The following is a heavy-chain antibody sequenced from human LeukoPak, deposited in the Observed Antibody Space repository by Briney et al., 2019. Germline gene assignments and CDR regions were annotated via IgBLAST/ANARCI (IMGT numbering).Heavy chain of an antibody. Sequence: PSETLSLTCAVSGGSISSSNWWSWVRQPPGKGLEWIGEIYHSGSTNYNPSLKSRVTISVDKSKNQFSLKLSSVTAADTAVYYCARGDKTWFGELPVYYFDYWGQGTLVTVSS. V-gene: IGHV4-4*02. CDR2: IYHSGST. J-gene: IGHJ4*02. CDR1: GGSISSSNW. CDR3: ARGDKTWFGELPVYYFDY. D-gene: IGHD3-10*01.